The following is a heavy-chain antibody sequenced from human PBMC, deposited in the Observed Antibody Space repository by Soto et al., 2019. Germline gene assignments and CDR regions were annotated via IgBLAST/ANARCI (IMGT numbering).Heavy chain of an antibody. V-gene: IGHV3-48*02. CDR2: ISSSGDTI. CDR3: ARGVVVVVGSTEENFDH. D-gene: IGHD2-21*01. CDR1: GFTFSTYS. J-gene: IGHJ4*02. Sequence: EVHLVESGGGLVQPGGSLRLSCAASGFTFSTYSMNWVRQAPGKGLEWVSYISSSGDTIHYADSVKGRFTISRDNAKNSLYLQMNSLRDEDTAVYYCARGVVVVVGSTEENFDHWGRGTQVTVSS.